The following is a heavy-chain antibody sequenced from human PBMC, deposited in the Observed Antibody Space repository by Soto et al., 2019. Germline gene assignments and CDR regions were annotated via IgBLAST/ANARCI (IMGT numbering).Heavy chain of an antibody. D-gene: IGHD5-18*01. CDR3: ARVVTYNWFDP. CDR1: GYIFTNHA. CDR2: INADKGNT. J-gene: IGHJ5*02. V-gene: IGHV1-18*01. Sequence: ASVKVSCKASGYIFTNHAIHWVRQAPGQGLEWMGWINADKGNTNYAQKLQGRVTMTTDTSASTAYMELRSLRSDDTAVYYCARVVTYNWFDPWGQGTLVTVSS.